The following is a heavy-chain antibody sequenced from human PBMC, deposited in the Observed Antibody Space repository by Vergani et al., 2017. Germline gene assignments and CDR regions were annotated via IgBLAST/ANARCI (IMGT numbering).Heavy chain of an antibody. CDR3: ARGVGVDCSSTSCQPRHFDY. D-gene: IGHD2-2*01. CDR2: INHSGST. J-gene: IGHJ4*02. CDR1: GGSFSGYY. Sequence: QVQLQQWGAGLLKPSETLSLTCAVYGGSFSGYYWSWIRQPPGKGLEWIGEINHSGSTNYNPSLKSQVTISVDTSKNQFSLKLSSVTAADTAVYYCARGVGVDCSSTSCQPRHFDYWGQGTLVTVSS. V-gene: IGHV4-34*01.